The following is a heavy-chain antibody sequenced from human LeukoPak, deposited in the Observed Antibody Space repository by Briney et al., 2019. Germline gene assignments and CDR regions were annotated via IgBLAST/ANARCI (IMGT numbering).Heavy chain of an antibody. CDR3: AKDLTPEYDILTGYLS. V-gene: IGHV3-53*01. Sequence: GGSLRLSCAASGFTVSSNYMSWVRQAPGEGLEWVSVIYSGGSTYYADSVKGRFTISRDNSKNTLYLQMNSLRAEDTAVYYCAKDLTPEYDILTGYLSWGQGTLVTVSS. J-gene: IGHJ4*02. CDR2: IYSGGST. D-gene: IGHD3-9*01. CDR1: GFTVSSNY.